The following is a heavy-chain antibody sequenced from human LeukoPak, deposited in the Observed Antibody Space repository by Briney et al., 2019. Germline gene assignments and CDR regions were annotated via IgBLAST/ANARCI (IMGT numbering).Heavy chain of an antibody. Sequence: ASVKVSCKASGYTFTRYGISWVREAPGQGLEWMGWISVYNGNTNYAQKFQGRLTMTTDTSTSTAYMELRSLRSDDTAVYYCARTRSSSSSWYGQFDYWGQGTLVTVSS. CDR3: ARTRSSSSSWYGQFDY. D-gene: IGHD6-13*01. J-gene: IGHJ4*02. CDR1: GYTFTRYG. V-gene: IGHV1-18*01. CDR2: ISVYNGNT.